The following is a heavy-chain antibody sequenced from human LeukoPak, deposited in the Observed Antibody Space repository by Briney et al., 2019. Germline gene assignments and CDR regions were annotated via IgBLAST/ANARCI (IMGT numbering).Heavy chain of an antibody. CDR1: GGSVSSGSYY. J-gene: IGHJ4*02. CDR2: IYYSGST. D-gene: IGHD6-19*01. V-gene: IGHV4-61*01. Sequence: SETLSLTCTVSGGSVSSGSYYWSWIRQPPGKGLEWIGYIYYSGSTNYNPSLKSRVTISVDTSKNQFSLKQSSVTAADTAVYYCARAHGRVVAVAGSETFDYWGQGTLVTVSS. CDR3: ARAHGRVVAVAGSETFDY.